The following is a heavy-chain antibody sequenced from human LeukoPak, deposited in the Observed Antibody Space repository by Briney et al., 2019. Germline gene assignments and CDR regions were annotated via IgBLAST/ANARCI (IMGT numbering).Heavy chain of an antibody. CDR3: AKDARPYYYDSSGYPRNWFDP. CDR2: ISGSGGST. V-gene: IGHV3-23*01. D-gene: IGHD3-22*01. CDR1: GFTFSSSA. J-gene: IGHJ5*02. Sequence: PGGSLRLSCAASGFTFSSSAMSWVRQAPGKGLEWVSAISGSGGSTYYADSVKGRFTISRDNSKNTLYLQMNSLRAEDTAVYYCAKDARPYYYDSSGYPRNWFDPWGQGTLVTVSS.